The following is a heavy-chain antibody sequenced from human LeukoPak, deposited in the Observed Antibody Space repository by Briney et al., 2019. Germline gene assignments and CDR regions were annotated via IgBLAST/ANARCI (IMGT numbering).Heavy chain of an antibody. D-gene: IGHD6-13*01. J-gene: IGHJ6*02. V-gene: IGHV1-46*01. CDR1: GYTFTSYY. CDR3: ARSGAGGIAATYGMDV. CDR2: INPSGGST. Sequence: ASVNVSCKASGYTFTSYYMHWVRQAPGQGLEWMGIINPSGGSTSYAQKFQGSVTMTRDTSTSTVYMELSSLRSEDTAVYYCARSGAGGIAATYGMDVWGQGTTVTVSS.